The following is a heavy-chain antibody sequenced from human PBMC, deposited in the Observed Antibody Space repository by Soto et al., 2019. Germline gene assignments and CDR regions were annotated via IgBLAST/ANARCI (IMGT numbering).Heavy chain of an antibody. J-gene: IGHJ4*02. CDR2: IYYSGST. D-gene: IGHD3-3*01. CDR1: GDSIRSGYYY. CDR3: ARGNRPYESFDY. Sequence: PSETLSLTCTVSGDSIRSGYYYWSWIRQPPGKGLEWIGYIYYSGSTYYNPSLKSRVIISVDTSKNQFSLSLSSVTAADTAVFYCARGNRPYESFDYWGQGTLVTVSS. V-gene: IGHV4-30-4*01.